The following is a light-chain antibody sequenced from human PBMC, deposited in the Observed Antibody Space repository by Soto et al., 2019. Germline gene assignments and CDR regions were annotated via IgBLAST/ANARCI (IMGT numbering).Light chain of an antibody. CDR3: QDYGSSRT. V-gene: IGKV3-20*01. J-gene: IGKJ1*01. CDR2: GAS. CDR1: QSVSSNY. Sequence: EIVLTQSPGTLSLSPGERATLSCRASQSVSSNYLAWYQQKPGQAPRLLIYGASSRATGIPDRFSGSGSGTDFTLTISRLEPEYFAVYYCQDYGSSRTFGQGARGAIK.